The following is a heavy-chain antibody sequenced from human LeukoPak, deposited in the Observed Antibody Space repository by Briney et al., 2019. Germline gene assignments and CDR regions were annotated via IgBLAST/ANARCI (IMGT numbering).Heavy chain of an antibody. CDR2: IYYSGST. CDR3: ASHYYGSGISANV. J-gene: IGHJ4*02. CDR1: GGSISSYY. Sequence: SETLSLTCTVSGGSISSYYWSWIRQPPGKGLEWIGYIYYSGSTNYIPSLKSRVTISVDTSKNQFSLKLSSATAADTAVYYCASHYYGSGISANVWGQGTLVTVSS. D-gene: IGHD3-10*01. V-gene: IGHV4-59*08.